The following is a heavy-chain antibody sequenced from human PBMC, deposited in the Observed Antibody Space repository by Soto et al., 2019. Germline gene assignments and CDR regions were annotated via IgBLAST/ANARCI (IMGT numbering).Heavy chain of an antibody. D-gene: IGHD3-22*01. Sequence: QVQLVESGGGVVQPGTSLRLSCAASGFTFGSYALHWVRQAPGKGLEWVAIITYDGGNKYYGDSVKGRFTISRDSYEKTVYLQMTSLRPEDTALYSCVRGHYFDSPFPLDHWGQGILVPVSS. CDR2: ITYDGGNK. CDR3: VRGHYFDSPFPLDH. J-gene: IGHJ4*02. CDR1: GFTFGSYA. V-gene: IGHV3-30-3*01.